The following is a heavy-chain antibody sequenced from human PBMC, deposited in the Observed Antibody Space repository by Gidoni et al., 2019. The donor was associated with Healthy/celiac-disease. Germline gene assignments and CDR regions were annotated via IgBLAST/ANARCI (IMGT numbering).Heavy chain of an antibody. CDR3: AKDVGYCSGGSCRAAYYFDY. CDR2: ISWNSGSI. Sequence: EVQLVESGGGLVQPGRSLRLSCAASGFTFDDYAMHWVRQAPGKGLGWVSGISWNSGSIGYADSVKGRFTISRDNAKNSLYLQMNSLRAEDTALYYCAKDVGYCSGGSCRAAYYFDYWGQGTLVTVSS. CDR1: GFTFDDYA. V-gene: IGHV3-9*01. D-gene: IGHD2-15*01. J-gene: IGHJ4*02.